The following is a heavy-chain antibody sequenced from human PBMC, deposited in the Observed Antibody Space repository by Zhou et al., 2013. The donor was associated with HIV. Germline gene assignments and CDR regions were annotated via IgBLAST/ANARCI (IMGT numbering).Heavy chain of an antibody. D-gene: IGHD2-2*02. CDR1: GGTFSSYA. CDR2: IIPIFGTA. J-gene: IGHJ6*03. CDR3: ARDRGYCSSTSCYMDMDV. V-gene: IGHV1-69*05. Sequence: QVQLVQSGAEVKKPGSSVKVSCKASGGTFSSYAISWVRQAPGQGLEWMGGIIPIFGTANYAQKFQGRVTITTDESTSTAYMELSSLRSEDTAVYYCARDRGYCSSTSCYMDMDVWGKGTTVTVSS.